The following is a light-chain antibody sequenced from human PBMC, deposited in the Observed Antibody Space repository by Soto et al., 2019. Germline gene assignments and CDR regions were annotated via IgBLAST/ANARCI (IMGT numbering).Light chain of an antibody. CDR3: CSYAGSYTL. V-gene: IGLV2-11*01. CDR2: DVS. CDR1: SSDVGGYNY. Sequence: QSALTQPRSVSGSPGQSVTISCTGTSSDVGGYNYVSWYQQHPGKAPKLMIYDVSKRPSGVPDRFSGSKSGNTASLTISGIQAEDEADYYCCSYAGSYTLFGGGTKVTVL. J-gene: IGLJ2*01.